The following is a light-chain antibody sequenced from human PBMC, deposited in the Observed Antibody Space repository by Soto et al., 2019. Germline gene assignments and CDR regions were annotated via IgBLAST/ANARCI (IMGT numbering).Light chain of an antibody. CDR3: QQYGSPRT. J-gene: IGKJ1*01. Sequence: DIQMTQSPSSLSASVGDRVTITCRASQSIRIELGWYQQKPGKPPKRLIYAASSLQSGVPSRFSGSGSATDFTLTISRLAPEDFAVYYCQQYGSPRTFGQGTKVDIK. V-gene: IGKV1-17*01. CDR2: AAS. CDR1: QSIRIE.